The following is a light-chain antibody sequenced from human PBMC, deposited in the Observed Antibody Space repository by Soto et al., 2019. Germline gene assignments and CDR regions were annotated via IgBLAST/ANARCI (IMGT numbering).Light chain of an antibody. CDR1: SRYVGGYNY. V-gene: IGLV2-14*01. CDR3: SSYTSSSNYV. Sequence: QSVLTQPASVSGSPGQSITISCTGTSRYVGGYNYVSWYQQHPGKAPKLMIYEVSNRPSGVSNRFSGSKSGNTASLTISGLQAEDEADYYCSSYTSSSNYVFGTGTKVTVL. CDR2: EVS. J-gene: IGLJ1*01.